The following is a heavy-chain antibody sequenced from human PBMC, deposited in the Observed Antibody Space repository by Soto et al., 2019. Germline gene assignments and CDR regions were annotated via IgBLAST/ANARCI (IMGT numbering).Heavy chain of an antibody. V-gene: IGHV1-18*01. Sequence: QVHLVQSGLEVRKPGASVRLSCKASGYTFTSHGLSWVRQAPGQGLEWVGWISPFNGRRDIGDRLQGRVSMSTDTGSAYMEVRGLRFDDTAIYFCGRCIQPSVPSATDVWGQGTTVIVSS. J-gene: IGHJ6*02. CDR1: GYTFTSHG. CDR3: GRCIQPSVPSATDV. CDR2: ISPFNGRR. D-gene: IGHD1-1*01.